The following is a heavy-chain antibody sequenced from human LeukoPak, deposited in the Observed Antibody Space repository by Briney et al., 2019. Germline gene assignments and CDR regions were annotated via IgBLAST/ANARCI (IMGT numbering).Heavy chain of an antibody. D-gene: IGHD3-22*01. CDR2: IWYDGSNK. CDR3: ARGEVDYYDSSGYYYYEYFQH. Sequence: GGSLRLFCAASGFTFSSYGMHWVRQAPGKGLEWVAVIWYDGSNKYYVDSVKGRFTISRDNSKSTLYLQMNSLRAEDTAVYYCARGEVDYYDSSGYYYYEYFQHWGQGTLVTVSS. V-gene: IGHV3-33*01. J-gene: IGHJ1*01. CDR1: GFTFSSYG.